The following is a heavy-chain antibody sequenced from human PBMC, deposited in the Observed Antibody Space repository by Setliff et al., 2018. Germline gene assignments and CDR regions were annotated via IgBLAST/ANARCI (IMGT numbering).Heavy chain of an antibody. CDR3: ARNYDYYYYMDV. Sequence: ASVKVSCKASGGTFSSYAISWVRQAPGQGLEWMGRIIPIFGTANYAQKFQGRVTITADKSTSTAYMELSSLRSEDTAVYYCARNYDYYYYMDVWGKGTTVTVSS. CDR2: IIPIFGTA. CDR1: GGTFSSYA. V-gene: IGHV1-69*06. J-gene: IGHJ6*03.